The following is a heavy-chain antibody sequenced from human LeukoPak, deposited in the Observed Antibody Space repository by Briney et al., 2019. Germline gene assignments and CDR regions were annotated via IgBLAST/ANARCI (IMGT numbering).Heavy chain of an antibody. CDR2: ISYDGSNK. CDR3: AKGGEMATN. CDR1: GFTFSSYG. J-gene: IGHJ4*02. D-gene: IGHD5-24*01. V-gene: IGHV3-30*18. Sequence: PWGSLRLSCAASGFTFSSYGMHWVRQAPGKGLEWVAVISYDGSNKYYADSVKGRFTISRDNSKHTLYLQMNSLRAEDTAVYYCAKGGEMATNWGQGTLVTVSS.